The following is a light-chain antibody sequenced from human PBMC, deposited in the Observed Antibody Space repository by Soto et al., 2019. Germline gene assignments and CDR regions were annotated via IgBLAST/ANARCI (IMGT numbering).Light chain of an antibody. Sequence: QSLRTQPPYVSAATRQNVTISCSGSISNIGNNYVSWYQQLPGTAPKLLIHDNNIRPSGIPDRFSGSKSGTSATLCITGLQTGDEADYYCGTWDSSLIAEVFGGGTKVTVL. V-gene: IGLV1-51*01. J-gene: IGLJ3*02. CDR3: GTWDSSLIAEV. CDR2: DNN. CDR1: ISNIGNNY.